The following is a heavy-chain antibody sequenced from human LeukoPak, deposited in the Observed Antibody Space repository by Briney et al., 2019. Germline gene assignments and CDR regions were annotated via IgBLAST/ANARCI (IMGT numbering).Heavy chain of an antibody. V-gene: IGHV4-34*01. CDR1: GGSISSYY. J-gene: IGHJ6*02. CDR2: INHSGST. Sequence: SETLSLTCTVSGGSISSYYWSWIRQPPGKGLEWIGEINHSGSTNYNPSLKSRVTISVDTSKNQFSLKLSSVTAADTAVYYCASEEVCSGGSCYSWGFHYYGMDVWGQGTTVTVSS. CDR3: ASEEVCSGGSCYSWGFHYYGMDV. D-gene: IGHD2-15*01.